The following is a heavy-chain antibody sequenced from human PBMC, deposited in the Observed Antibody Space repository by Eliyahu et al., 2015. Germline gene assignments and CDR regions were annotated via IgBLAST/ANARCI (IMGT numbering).Heavy chain of an antibody. CDR3: TTPEDPYGDYERGFDY. Sequence: EVQLVESGGGFVKPGGSLRISCAASGFTFSNAWMSWVRQAPGKGLEWVGRIKSKSDGGTTDYAAPVKGRFTISRHDSKNTLYLQMNSLKTEDTAVYYCTTPEDPYGDYERGFDYWGQGTLVTVSS. CDR1: GFTFSNAW. J-gene: IGHJ4*02. D-gene: IGHD4-17*01. CDR2: IKSKSDGGTT. V-gene: IGHV3-15*01.